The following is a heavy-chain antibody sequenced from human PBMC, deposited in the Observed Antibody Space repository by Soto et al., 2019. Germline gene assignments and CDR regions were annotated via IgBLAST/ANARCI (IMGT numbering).Heavy chain of an antibody. V-gene: IGHV1-46*01. Sequence: ASVKVSCKASGYTFTSYYMHWVRQAPGQGLEWMEIINPSGGSTSYAQKFQGRVTMTRDTSTSTVYMELSSLRSEDTTVNNCARVRLHPSGYDILTGYYNSPPFDYWGQGTLVTVSS. CDR2: INPSGGST. CDR1: GYTFTSYY. D-gene: IGHD3-9*01. J-gene: IGHJ4*02. CDR3: ARVRLHPSGYDILTGYYNSPPFDY.